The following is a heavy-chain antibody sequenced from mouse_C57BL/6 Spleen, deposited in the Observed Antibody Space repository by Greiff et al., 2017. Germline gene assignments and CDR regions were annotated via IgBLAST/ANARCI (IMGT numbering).Heavy chain of an antibody. J-gene: IGHJ1*03. V-gene: IGHV1-61*01. CDR1: GYTFTSYW. D-gene: IGHD1-1*01. CDR2: IYPSDSET. CDR3: ARRAADYGSSRSYWYFDV. Sequence: QVQLQQPGAELVRPGSSVKLSCKASGYTFTSYWMDWVKQRPGQGLEWIGNIYPSDSETHYNQKFKDKATFTVDKSSSTAYTQLSSLTSEDSAVYYCARRAADYGSSRSYWYFDVWGTGTTVTVSS.